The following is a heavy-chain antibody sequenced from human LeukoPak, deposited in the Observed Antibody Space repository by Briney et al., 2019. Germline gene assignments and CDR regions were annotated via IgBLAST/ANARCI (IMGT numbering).Heavy chain of an antibody. J-gene: IGHJ4*02. CDR1: GYTFTGYY. V-gene: IGHV1-2*06. Sequence: ASVKVSCKASGYTFTGYYMHWVRQAPGQGLEWMGRINPNSGGTNYAQKFQGRVTMTRDTSTSTAYMELSRLRSDDTAVYYCARSYSSSWYYFDYWGQGTLVTVSS. D-gene: IGHD6-13*01. CDR3: ARSYSSSWYYFDY. CDR2: INPNSGGT.